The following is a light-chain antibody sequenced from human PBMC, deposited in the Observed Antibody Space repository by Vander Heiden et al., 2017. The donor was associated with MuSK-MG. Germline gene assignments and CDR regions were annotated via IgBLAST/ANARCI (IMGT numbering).Light chain of an antibody. CDR2: GNS. CDR1: SSKIRAGSD. Sequence: QSVLTQPPPVSGAPGPRVTSSCTGSSSKIRAGSDVTWYQQRPGTAPKLLIYGNSNRPSGVPDRFSGSKSGTSAALAITGLQAEDEADYYCQSYDSSLSGWVFGGGTKLTVL. V-gene: IGLV1-40*01. CDR3: QSYDSSLSGWV. J-gene: IGLJ3*02.